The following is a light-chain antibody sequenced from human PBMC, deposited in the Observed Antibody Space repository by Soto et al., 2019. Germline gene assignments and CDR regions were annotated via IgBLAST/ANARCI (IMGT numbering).Light chain of an antibody. CDR1: QSVSSS. J-gene: IGKJ4*01. CDR2: GAS. CDR3: QQYGTSPFT. V-gene: IGKV3-20*01. Sequence: EIVLTQSPGTLSLSPGERATLSCRASQSVSSSLAWYQQKPGQAPRLLIYGASSRFTGIPDRFSGSGSGTDSTLTISSLEPEDFAVYYCQQYGTSPFTFGGGTKVEI.